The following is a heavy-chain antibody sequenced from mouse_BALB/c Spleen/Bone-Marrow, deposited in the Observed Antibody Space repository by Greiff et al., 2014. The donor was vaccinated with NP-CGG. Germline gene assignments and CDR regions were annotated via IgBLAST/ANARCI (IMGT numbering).Heavy chain of an antibody. CDR1: GFTFSSYG. Sequence: EVKLMESGGDLVKPGGSLKLSCAASGFTFSSYGMSWVRQIPDKRLEWVATISSGGSYTFYPDSMKGRFTISRDNDKNTLNLQMTSLKSEDTAMYYCARRRDDDYFDCWGQGTTLTVSS. J-gene: IGHJ2*01. V-gene: IGHV5-6*02. CDR3: ARRRDDDYFDC. CDR2: ISSGGSYT.